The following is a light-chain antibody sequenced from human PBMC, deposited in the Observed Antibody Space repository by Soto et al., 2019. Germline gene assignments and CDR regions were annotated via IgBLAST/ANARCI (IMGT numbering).Light chain of an antibody. CDR3: SSFTSSGTWV. J-gene: IGLJ3*02. Sequence: QSALTQPASVSGSPGQSITISCTGTSSDVGDYNYVSWYQQHPGKAPKLMIYEVDNRPSGVSNRFSGSKSGNTASLTISGVQAEDEADYYCSSFTSSGTWVFGGGTKLTVL. CDR2: EVD. V-gene: IGLV2-14*01. CDR1: SSDVGDYNY.